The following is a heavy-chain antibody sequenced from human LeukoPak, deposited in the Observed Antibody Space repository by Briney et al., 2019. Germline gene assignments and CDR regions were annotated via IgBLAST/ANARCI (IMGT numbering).Heavy chain of an antibody. V-gene: IGHV4-34*01. CDR2: INHSGST. J-gene: IGHJ4*02. Sequence: SETLSLTCTVSGGSISSYYWSWIRQPPGKGLEWIGEINHSGSTNYNPSLKSRVTISVDTSKNQFSLKLSSVTAADTAVYYCARQGRDGLDYWGQGTLVTVSS. D-gene: IGHD5-24*01. CDR1: GGSISSYY. CDR3: ARQGRDGLDY.